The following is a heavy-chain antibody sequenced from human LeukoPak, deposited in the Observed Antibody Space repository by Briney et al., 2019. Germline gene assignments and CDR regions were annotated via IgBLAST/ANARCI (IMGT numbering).Heavy chain of an antibody. V-gene: IGHV4-59*02. CDR2: IYYSGST. CDR1: GGSVNYYY. D-gene: IGHD1-26*01. J-gene: IGHJ4*02. CDR3: ARGGGVVGATTWNY. Sequence: PSETLSLTCTVSGGSVNYYYWSWIRQPPGKGLEWIGYIYYSGSTDYNPSLKSRVTIPVDTSKNQFSLKLSSVTAADTAVYYCARGGGVVGATTWNYWGQGTLVTVSS.